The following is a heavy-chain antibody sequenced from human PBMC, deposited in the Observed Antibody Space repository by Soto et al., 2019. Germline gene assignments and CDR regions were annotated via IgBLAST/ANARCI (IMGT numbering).Heavy chain of an antibody. J-gene: IGHJ3*02. CDR1: NGSFSFYY. Sequence: KASETLSLTCAVYNGSFSFYYWTWIRQTPGKGLEWIGEINHSGSTNYNPSLKSRVAISVDTSKNQFSLKLSSVTAADTAVYFCARDSTRRGACDIWGQGTMVTVSS. CDR3: ARDSTRRGACDI. CDR2: INHSGST. V-gene: IGHV4-34*01. D-gene: IGHD3-22*01.